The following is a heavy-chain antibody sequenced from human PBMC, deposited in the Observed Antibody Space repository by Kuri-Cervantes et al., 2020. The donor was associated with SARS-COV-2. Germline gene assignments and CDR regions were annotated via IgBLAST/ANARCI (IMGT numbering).Heavy chain of an antibody. CDR2: IYSGGST. CDR3: AREAREQWGEYYDFWSGYYPSVRYYYYYGMDV. D-gene: IGHD3-3*01. J-gene: IGHJ6*02. V-gene: IGHV3-53*01. CDR1: GFTVSSNY. Sequence: GGSLRLSCAASGFTVSSNYMSWVRQPPGKGLEWVSVIYSGGSTYYADSVKGRFTISRDNSKNTLYLQMNSLRAEDTAVYYCAREAREQWGEYYDFWSGYYPSVRYYYYYGMDVWGQGTMVTVSS.